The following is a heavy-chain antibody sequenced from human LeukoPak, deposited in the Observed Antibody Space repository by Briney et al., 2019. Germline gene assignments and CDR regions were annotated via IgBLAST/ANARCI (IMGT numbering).Heavy chain of an antibody. V-gene: IGHV3-21*01. Sequence: GGSLRLSCAASGFTFSSYTTNWVRQTPGKGLEWVSSISSSSSYIYYADSVKGRFTISRDNSKNTLYLQMNSLRADDTAVYYCTKVASTGFIAYYFDYWGQGTLVTVSS. J-gene: IGHJ4*02. CDR1: GFTFSSYT. D-gene: IGHD3-16*02. CDR3: TKVASTGFIAYYFDY. CDR2: ISSSSSYI.